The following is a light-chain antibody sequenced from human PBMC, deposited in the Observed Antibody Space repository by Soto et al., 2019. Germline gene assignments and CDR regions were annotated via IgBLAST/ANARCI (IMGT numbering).Light chain of an antibody. CDR2: AAS. Sequence: DIQLTQSPSFLSASVGDRVTITCRASQDINTYLAWYQQKPGKAPKLLIFAASTLQNGVPSRFSGSGSGTEFTVEITSLQPEDFATYYCQQRKSYPITFGRGTRLEIK. J-gene: IGKJ5*01. V-gene: IGKV1-9*01. CDR1: QDINTY. CDR3: QQRKSYPIT.